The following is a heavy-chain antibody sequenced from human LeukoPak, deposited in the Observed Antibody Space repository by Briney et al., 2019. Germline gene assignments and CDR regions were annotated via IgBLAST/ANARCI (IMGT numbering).Heavy chain of an antibody. J-gene: IGHJ4*02. V-gene: IGHV1-8*02. CDR1: GYTFTDHE. CDR3: ARGRVGFDY. CDR2: MRPSSGNT. D-gene: IGHD1-26*01. Sequence: ASVKVSCKTSGYTFTDHEIYWVRQATGQGLEWMGWMRPSSGNTEFAQKFQGRVTMTRDTSISTAYMELTSLTSDDTALYYCARGRVGFDYWGQGTLVTVSS.